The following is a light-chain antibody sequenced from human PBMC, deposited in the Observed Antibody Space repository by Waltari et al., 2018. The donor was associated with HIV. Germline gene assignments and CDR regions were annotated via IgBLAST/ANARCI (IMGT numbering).Light chain of an antibody. Sequence: TQSPLSLSVTLGQPAAISCTSNQSLAFRDGKSYLFWYHQRPGHPPRRLLYQVSHRDSGVPGRITGSGSDTDFTLRISRVEAEDAGFYFCMQATSWPHTFGQRTELQI. V-gene: IGKV2-30*01. J-gene: IGKJ2*01. CDR3: MQATSWPHT. CDR1: QSLAFRDGKSY. CDR2: QVS.